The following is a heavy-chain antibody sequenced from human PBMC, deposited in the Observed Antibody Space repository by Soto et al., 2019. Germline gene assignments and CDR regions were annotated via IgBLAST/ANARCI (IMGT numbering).Heavy chain of an antibody. CDR2: ISYDGSNK. CDR3: AKDQVFDY. CDR1: GFTFSSYG. V-gene: IGHV3-30*18. Sequence: QVQLVESGGGVVQPGRSLRLSCAASGFTFSSYGMHWVRQAPGKGLEWVAVISYDGSNKYYADSVKGRFTISRDNSKNTLYLQMNSLRAEDTAVYYCAKDQVFDYWGQGTLVTVSS. J-gene: IGHJ4*02.